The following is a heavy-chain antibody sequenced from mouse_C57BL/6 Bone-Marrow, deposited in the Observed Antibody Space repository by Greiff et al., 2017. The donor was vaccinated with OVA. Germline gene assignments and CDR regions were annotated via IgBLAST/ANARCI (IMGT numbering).Heavy chain of an antibody. CDR1: GFTFSSYG. J-gene: IGHJ4*01. V-gene: IGHV5-6*01. CDR2: ISSGGSYT. CDR3: ARHGLITTLHYYAMDY. Sequence: EVKLVESGGDLVKPGGSLKLSCAASGFTFSSYGMSWVRQTPDKRLEWVATISSGGSYTYYPDSVKGRFTISRDNAKNTLYLQMSSLKSEDTAMYYCARHGLITTLHYYAMDYWGQGTSVTVSS. D-gene: IGHD1-1*01.